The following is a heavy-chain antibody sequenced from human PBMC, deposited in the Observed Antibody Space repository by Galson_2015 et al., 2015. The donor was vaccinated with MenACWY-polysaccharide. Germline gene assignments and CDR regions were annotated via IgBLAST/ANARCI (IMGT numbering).Heavy chain of an antibody. V-gene: IGHV3-30*18. CDR2: ISSSGDDK. Sequence: SLRLSCAASGFTFSTYAMHWVRQAPGQGLEWMATISSSGDDKYYADSVKGRFTISRDNSNNTLYLEMSSLRAGDTAVYYCVKNGYTESSYGYLDDWGRGARGTVSS. D-gene: IGHD1-26*01. CDR3: VKNGYTESSYGYLDD. CDR1: GFTFSTYA. J-gene: IGHJ4*02.